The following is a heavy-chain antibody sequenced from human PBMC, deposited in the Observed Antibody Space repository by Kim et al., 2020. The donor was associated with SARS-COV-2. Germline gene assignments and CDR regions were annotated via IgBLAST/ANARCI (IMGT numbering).Heavy chain of an antibody. CDR2: FNHNGST. V-gene: IGHV4-34*01. D-gene: IGHD3-16*01. J-gene: IGHJ3*01. CDR1: GGSFSSYY. Sequence: SETLSLTCVVFGGSFSSYYWSWIRQPPGKGLEWIVEFNHNGSTNSNPSLKSRVTISVDTSKTQVSLKLSFVTAADTAVYYCARVESTGGGAFDVWGQGTMVTVSS. CDR3: ARVESTGGGAFDV.